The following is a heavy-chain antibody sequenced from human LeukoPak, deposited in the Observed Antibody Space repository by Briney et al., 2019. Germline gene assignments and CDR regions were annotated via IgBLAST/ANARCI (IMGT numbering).Heavy chain of an antibody. Sequence: GGSLRLSCAASGFTFSKAWMSWVRQAPGKGLEWVGRVRPDGGATDSAAHVKGRVSMSRDDSKNSLYLQMNSLKTEDTAVYFCVRDGYAYGYHSFDMWGQGIMVTVSS. J-gene: IGHJ3*02. CDR3: VRDGYAYGYHSFDM. CDR2: VRPDGGAT. CDR1: GFTFSKAW. V-gene: IGHV3-15*01. D-gene: IGHD5-18*01.